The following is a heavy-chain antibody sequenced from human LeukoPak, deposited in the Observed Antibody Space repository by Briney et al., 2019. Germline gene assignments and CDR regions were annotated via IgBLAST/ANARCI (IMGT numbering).Heavy chain of an antibody. V-gene: IGHV4-61*02. CDR1: GASISSGSHY. CDR2: LYVSSDT. Sequence: PSETLSLTCTVSGASISSGSHYWSWTRQPAGKGLEWIGRLYVSSDTTYNPSLKSRVTISADTSKNQFSLKLSSVTAADTAVYYCARDWYSSSLDSWFDPWGQGILVTVSS. D-gene: IGHD6-13*01. CDR3: ARDWYSSSLDSWFDP. J-gene: IGHJ5*02.